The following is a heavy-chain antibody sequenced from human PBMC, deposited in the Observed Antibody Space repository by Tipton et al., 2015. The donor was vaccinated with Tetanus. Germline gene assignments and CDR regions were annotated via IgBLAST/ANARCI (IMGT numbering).Heavy chain of an antibody. Sequence: VQLVQSGGEVKRPGESLKISCKGSGYIFNNYWIGWVRQKPGKGLEWMGIIYPGDSDTRYSPSFQGQVTISVDKSINTAHLQWSSLKASDTSMFYCARAHCTDGVCNFDFWGQGALVTVAS. V-gene: IGHV5-51*01. CDR3: ARAHCTDGVCNFDF. CDR1: GYIFNNYW. CDR2: IYPGDSDT. J-gene: IGHJ4*02. D-gene: IGHD2-8*01.